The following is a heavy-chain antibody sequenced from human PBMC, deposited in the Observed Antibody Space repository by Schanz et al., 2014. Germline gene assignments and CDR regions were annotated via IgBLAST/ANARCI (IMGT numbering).Heavy chain of an antibody. J-gene: IGHJ4*02. CDR2: IGYLGDT. CDR1: GSTLSNSY. CDR3: ARGTDWNLHY. V-gene: IGHV3-13*01. Sequence: EGQLLESGGGLIQPWASLRLSCEAYGSTLSNSYMHWVRQGTGKGLEWVSTIGYLGDTYYPDSVKGRFTVSRDSGQNSLYLQMNSLRAGDTAVYYCARGTDWNLHYWGQGALVTVSS. D-gene: IGHD1-1*01.